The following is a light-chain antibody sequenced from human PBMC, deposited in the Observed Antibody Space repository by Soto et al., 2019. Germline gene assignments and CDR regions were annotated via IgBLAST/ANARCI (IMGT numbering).Light chain of an antibody. Sequence: EIVLMQSPGTLSLSPGEGATLSCRASQSVNSNYLAWYQQKPGQAPTVLIFDTSRRATGVPDRFSGSGSGTDFTLTISRLEPDDFAVYYWQQYGSSQFTFGPGTKVNI. J-gene: IGKJ3*01. CDR2: DTS. CDR1: QSVNSNY. V-gene: IGKV3-20*01. CDR3: QQYGSSQFT.